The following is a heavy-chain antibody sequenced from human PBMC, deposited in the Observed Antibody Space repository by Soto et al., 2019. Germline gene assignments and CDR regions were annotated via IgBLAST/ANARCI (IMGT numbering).Heavy chain of an antibody. CDR1: GGSISSYY. CDR3: ARNGYDSSGYQTNFDY. V-gene: IGHV4-4*07. Sequence: QVQLQESGPGLVKPSETLSLTCTVSGGSISSYYWSWIRQPAGKGLEWIGRIYTSGSTNYNPSLKSRVTMSVDTSKNQFSLKLSSVTAADTAVYYCARNGYDSSGYQTNFDYWGQGTLVTVSS. D-gene: IGHD3-22*01. J-gene: IGHJ4*02. CDR2: IYTSGST.